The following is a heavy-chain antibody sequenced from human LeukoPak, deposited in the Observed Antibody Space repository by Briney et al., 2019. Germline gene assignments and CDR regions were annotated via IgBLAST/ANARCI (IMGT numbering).Heavy chain of an antibody. V-gene: IGHV3-21*01. J-gene: IGHJ3*02. CDR1: GFTFSSYS. D-gene: IGHD3-22*01. CDR3: ARDTPYYDSSGYYYREDAFDI. Sequence: PGGSLRLSCAASGFTFSSYSMNWVRQAPGKGLEWVSSISSSSSYIYYADSVKGRFTISRDNAKNSLYLQMNSLRAEDTAVYYCARDTPYYDSSGYYYREDAFDIWGQGTMVTVSS. CDR2: ISSSSSYI.